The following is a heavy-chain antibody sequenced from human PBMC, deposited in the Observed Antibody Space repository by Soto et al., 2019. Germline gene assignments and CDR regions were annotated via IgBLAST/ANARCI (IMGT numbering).Heavy chain of an antibody. V-gene: IGHV3-74*01. CDR2: INSDGSST. J-gene: IGHJ4*02. D-gene: IGHD3-16*01. Sequence: GGSPRLSCAASGFTFSNYWMHWVRQVPGKGLVWVSRINSDGSSTGYADSVKGRFTISRDNARDTAYLQMNSLRVEDTAVYYCARGLGGVDHWGQGTLVTVSS. CDR1: GFTFSNYW. CDR3: ARGLGGVDH.